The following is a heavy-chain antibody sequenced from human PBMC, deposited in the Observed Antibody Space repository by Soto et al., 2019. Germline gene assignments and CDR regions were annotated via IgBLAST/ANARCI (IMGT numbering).Heavy chain of an antibody. Sequence: VESLTISCQGSGYSFAGYCITWVLQKPGKGLECMGRIDPSDSQTYYSPSFRGHVTISVTKSITTVFLQWSSLRASDTAMYYCARQIYDSDTGPNFKYYFDSWGQGTTVTVSS. J-gene: IGHJ4*02. CDR3: ARQIYDSDTGPNFKYYFDS. V-gene: IGHV5-10-1*01. D-gene: IGHD3-22*01. CDR1: GYSFAGYC. CDR2: IDPSDSQT.